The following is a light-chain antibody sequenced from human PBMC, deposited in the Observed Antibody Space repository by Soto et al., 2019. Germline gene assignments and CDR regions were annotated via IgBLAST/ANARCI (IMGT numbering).Light chain of an antibody. V-gene: IGKV3-20*01. J-gene: IGKJ1*01. CDR3: QQYSDSPPT. CDR2: GAS. Sequence: EIVLTQSPGTVSLSPGEGATLSCRASQSVRDNYLAWYQQKPGQAPSPIIYGASTRATGIPDRFSGSGSGTDFTLTIDRLEPEDFAMYYCQQYSDSPPTFGQGTKVDIK. CDR1: QSVRDNY.